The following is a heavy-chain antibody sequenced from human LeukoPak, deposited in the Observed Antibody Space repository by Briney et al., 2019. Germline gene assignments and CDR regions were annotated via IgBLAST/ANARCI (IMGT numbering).Heavy chain of an antibody. CDR2: TYYRSKWFY. V-gene: IGHV6-1*01. D-gene: IGHD1-26*01. CDR1: GDSVSSNSVA. J-gene: IGHJ4*02. CDR3: AGXXXYFRF. Sequence: SQTLSLTCAISGDSVSSNSVAWNWIRLSPSRGLEWLGRTYYRSKWFYDYAVSVKSRITINPDTSKNQFSLQLNSVTPEDTAVYYCAGXXXYFRFWDQGTLVTVSS.